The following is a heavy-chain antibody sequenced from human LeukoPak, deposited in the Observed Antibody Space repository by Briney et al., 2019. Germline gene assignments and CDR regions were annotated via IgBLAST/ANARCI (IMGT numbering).Heavy chain of an antibody. CDR3: AKRPSDYGDYVSYFDY. V-gene: IGHV3-30*18. CDR1: GFSFIRYG. Sequence: GGSLRLSCAASGFSFIRYGMHWVRQAPGKGLEWVGVISDDGRSKDYADSVKGRFTISRDNSKDTLYLQMNSLRAEDTAVYYCAKRPSDYGDYVSYFDYWGQGTLVSVSS. J-gene: IGHJ4*02. CDR2: ISDDGRSK. D-gene: IGHD4-17*01.